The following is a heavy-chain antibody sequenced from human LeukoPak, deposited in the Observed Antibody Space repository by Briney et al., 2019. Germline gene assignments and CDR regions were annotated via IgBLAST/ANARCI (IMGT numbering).Heavy chain of an antibody. CDR2: IRSKASGETT. CDR1: GFSISNGW. Sequence: GGSLRLSCAASGFSISNGWMSWVRQAPGKGLEWIGRIRSKASGETTDYAAPVKGRFTISRDDAKNTLYLQMNSLKTEDTAVYYCTLIKGWGSGSYYIDYWGQGTLVTVSS. D-gene: IGHD3-10*01. J-gene: IGHJ4*02. CDR3: TLIKGWGSGSYYIDY. V-gene: IGHV3-15*01.